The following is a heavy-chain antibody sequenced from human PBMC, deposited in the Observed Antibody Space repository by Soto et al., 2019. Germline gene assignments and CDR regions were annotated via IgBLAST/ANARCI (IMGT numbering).Heavy chain of an antibody. D-gene: IGHD4-17*01. CDR1: GGSISNYY. Sequence: PSETLSLTCTVSGGSISNYYWIWIRQPPGKGLDWIGYVHYSGRATYNPSFKSRVSISVDTSKNQFSVNMSSVTAADTAVYYCARISNDYGGNGVFDYWGQGTLVTVSS. CDR2: VHYSGRA. V-gene: IGHV4-59*01. CDR3: ARISNDYGGNGVFDY. J-gene: IGHJ4*02.